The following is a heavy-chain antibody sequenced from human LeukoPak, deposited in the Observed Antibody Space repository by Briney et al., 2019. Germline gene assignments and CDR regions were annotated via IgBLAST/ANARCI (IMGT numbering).Heavy chain of an antibody. Sequence: HPGGSLRLSCAASGFTFSTYTMNWVRQAPGKGLEWVSSISSSGSTIYYADSVKGRFTISRDNAKNSLYLQMNSLRAEDTAVYYCARAHLSLDSGYDSHPSYYDYWGQGTLVTVSS. CDR3: ARAHLSLDSGYDSHPSYYDY. D-gene: IGHD5-12*01. CDR1: GFTFSTYT. J-gene: IGHJ4*02. V-gene: IGHV3-48*04. CDR2: ISSSGSTI.